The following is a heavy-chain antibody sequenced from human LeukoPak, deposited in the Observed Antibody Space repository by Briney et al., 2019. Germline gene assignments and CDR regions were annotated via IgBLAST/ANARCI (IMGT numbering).Heavy chain of an antibody. Sequence: SETLSLTCTVSGGSISSYYWSWIRQPPGKGLEWIGYIYYSGSINYNPSLKSRVIISVDKSKNQFSLKLSSVTAADTAVYYCARRGRITMIVVVINTFFDYWGQGTLVTVSS. V-gene: IGHV4-59*12. D-gene: IGHD3-22*01. J-gene: IGHJ4*02. CDR3: ARRGRITMIVVVINTFFDY. CDR2: IYYSGSI. CDR1: GGSISSYY.